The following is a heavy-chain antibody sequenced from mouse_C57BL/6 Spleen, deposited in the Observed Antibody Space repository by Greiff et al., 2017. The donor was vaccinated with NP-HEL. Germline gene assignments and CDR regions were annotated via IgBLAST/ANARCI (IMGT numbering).Heavy chain of an antibody. Sequence: EVMLVESGGGLVQPGGSMKLSCVASGFTFSNYWMNWVRQSPEKGLEWVAQIRLKSDNYATHYAESVKGRFTISRDDSKSSVYLQMNNLRAADTGIYYCTLWLRLDYWGQGTTLTVSS. J-gene: IGHJ2*01. CDR1: GFTFSNYW. CDR2: IRLKSDNYAT. V-gene: IGHV6-3*01. CDR3: TLWLRLDY. D-gene: IGHD2-2*01.